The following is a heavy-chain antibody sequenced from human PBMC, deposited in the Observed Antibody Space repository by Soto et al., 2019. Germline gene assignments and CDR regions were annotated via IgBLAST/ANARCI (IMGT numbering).Heavy chain of an antibody. Sequence: QVQLVQSGAEVKKPGASVKVSCKASGYTFTSYGISWVRQAPGQGLEWMGWISAYNGNTNYAQKLQGRVTMTTDTSTSTAYMELRSLRSDDTAVYYCARDAIVVVPAAIGSKEGWFDPWGQGTLVTVSS. CDR1: GYTFTSYG. J-gene: IGHJ5*02. V-gene: IGHV1-18*04. D-gene: IGHD2-2*02. CDR3: ARDAIVVVPAAIGSKEGWFDP. CDR2: ISAYNGNT.